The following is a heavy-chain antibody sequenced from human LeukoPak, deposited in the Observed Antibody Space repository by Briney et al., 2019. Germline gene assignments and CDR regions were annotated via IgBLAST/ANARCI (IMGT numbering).Heavy chain of an antibody. D-gene: IGHD2-21*02. J-gene: IGHJ1*01. CDR1: GGTFSSYA. CDR3: ARDVDCGGDCLEYFQH. Sequence: GASVTVSCKASGGTFSSYAISWVRQAPGQGLEWMGRIIPILGIANYAQKFQGRVTITADKSTSTAYMELSSLRSEDTAVYYCARDVDCGGDCLEYFQHWGQGTLVTVSS. CDR2: IIPILGIA. V-gene: IGHV1-69*04.